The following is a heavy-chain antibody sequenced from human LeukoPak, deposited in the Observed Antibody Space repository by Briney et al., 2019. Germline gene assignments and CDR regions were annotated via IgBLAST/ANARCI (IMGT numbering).Heavy chain of an antibody. D-gene: IGHD2-2*01. CDR2: INPNSGGT. CDR1: GCTLTELS. J-gene: IGHJ6*02. Sequence: ASVKVSCKVSGCTLTELSMHWVRQAPGQGLEWMGRINPNSGGTNYAQKFQGRVTMTRDTSISTAYMELSRLRSDDTAVYYCARDCSSTSCYVYGMDVWGQGTTVTVSS. V-gene: IGHV1-2*06. CDR3: ARDCSSTSCYVYGMDV.